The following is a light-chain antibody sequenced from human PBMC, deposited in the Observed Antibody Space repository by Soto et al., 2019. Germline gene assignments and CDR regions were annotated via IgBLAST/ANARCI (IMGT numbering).Light chain of an antibody. CDR3: QVWDSSSEWV. Sequence: SYELSQPPSVSVAPGQTARITCGGNNIGTKSVHWYQQKPGQAPVLVVFNDSDRPSGIPERFSGSNSGDMATTATLTISRVEAGDEADYYCQVWDSSSEWVFGGGTKLTVL. V-gene: IGLV3-21*02. CDR2: NDS. CDR1: NIGTKS. J-gene: IGLJ3*02.